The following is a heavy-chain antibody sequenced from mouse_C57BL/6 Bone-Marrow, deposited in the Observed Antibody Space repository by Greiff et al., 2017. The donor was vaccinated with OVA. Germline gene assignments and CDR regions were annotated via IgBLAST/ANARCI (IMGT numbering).Heavy chain of an antibody. CDR1: VFCSTLYC. Sequence: VQLVESGPGLVAPSQSLSITRTVSVFCSTLYCLSWVRQPPGKGLEWLGVIWGDGSTNYHSAPISRLSISKDNSKSQVFLKLNSLQTDDTATYYCAKTLWLRRFSYYAMDYWGQGTSVTVSS. J-gene: IGHJ4*01. V-gene: IGHV2-3*01. CDR2: IWGDGST. CDR3: AKTLWLRRFSYYAMDY. D-gene: IGHD2-2*01.